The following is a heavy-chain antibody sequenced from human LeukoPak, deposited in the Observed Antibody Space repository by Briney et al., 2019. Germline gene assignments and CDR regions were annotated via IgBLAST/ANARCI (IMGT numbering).Heavy chain of an antibody. V-gene: IGHV1-2*02. CDR2: INPNSGGT. J-gene: IGHJ4*02. Sequence: ASVKVSCKASGYTFTGYYMHWVRQAPGQGLEWMGWINPNSGGTNYAQKFQGRVTMTRDTSISTAYTELSRLRSDDTAVYYCARVPDSGYDYVYFDYWGQGTLVTVSS. D-gene: IGHD5-12*01. CDR1: GYTFTGYY. CDR3: ARVPDSGYDYVYFDY.